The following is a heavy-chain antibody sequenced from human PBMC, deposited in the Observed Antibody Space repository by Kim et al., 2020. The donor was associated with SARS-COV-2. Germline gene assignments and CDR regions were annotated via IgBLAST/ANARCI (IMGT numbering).Heavy chain of an antibody. CDR2: IYHTGNT. J-gene: IGHJ4*02. CDR3: ARHATNGGSCYCLLDC. V-gene: IGHV4-39*01. Sequence: SETLSLTCIVSCDSISGSNFIWGWSRQPPGKGLEWIGSIYHTGNTYYNPSLKSRVTISVDTSENQFSLKLSSVTAADPAVYYCARHATNGGSCYCLLDCWGQGTLVTVSS. D-gene: IGHD2-15*01. CDR1: CDSISGSNFI.